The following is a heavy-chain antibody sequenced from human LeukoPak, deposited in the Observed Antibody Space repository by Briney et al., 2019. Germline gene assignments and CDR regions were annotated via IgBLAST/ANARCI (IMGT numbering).Heavy chain of an antibody. Sequence: GGSLRLSCAASGFTFSSYGMHWVRQAPGKGLEWVAVISYDGSNKYYADSVKGRFTISRDNSKNTLYLQMNSLRAEDTAVYYCAKDRKEASYSSSWTRFDYWGQGTLVTVSS. CDR2: ISYDGSNK. CDR1: GFTFSSYG. V-gene: IGHV3-30*18. D-gene: IGHD6-13*01. CDR3: AKDRKEASYSSSWTRFDY. J-gene: IGHJ4*02.